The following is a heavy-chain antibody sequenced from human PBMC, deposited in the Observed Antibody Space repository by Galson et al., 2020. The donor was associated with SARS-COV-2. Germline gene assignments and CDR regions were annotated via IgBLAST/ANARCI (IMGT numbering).Heavy chain of an antibody. CDR3: SRGRIGVVPAPILGLGPYYEYYAMDV. Sequence: ETSETLSLTCAVYVGSFSGFSWSWVRQSPGKGLEWIGEINHSGSANYNPSLKSRVTISVDTSKNQFSLKLTSVTAAETCVYFCSRGRIGVVPAPILGLGPYYEYYAMDVWGQGTTITVSS. CDR1: VGSFSGFS. CDR2: INHSGSA. D-gene: IGHD2-2*01. V-gene: IGHV4-34*01. J-gene: IGHJ6*02.